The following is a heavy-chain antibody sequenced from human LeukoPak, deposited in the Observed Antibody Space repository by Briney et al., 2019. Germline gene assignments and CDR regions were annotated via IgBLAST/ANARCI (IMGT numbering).Heavy chain of an antibody. V-gene: IGHV3-7*04. Sequence: GGSLRLSCAASGFTFGTYWMSWLRQAPGKGLEWVANIKLDGSEKNYVDSVKGRFTISRDNAKSSLYLQMNSLRDEDTAVYYCARAYSYVLYWGQGTLVTVSS. CDR1: GFTFGTYW. J-gene: IGHJ4*02. D-gene: IGHD5-18*01. CDR2: IKLDGSEK. CDR3: ARAYSYVLY.